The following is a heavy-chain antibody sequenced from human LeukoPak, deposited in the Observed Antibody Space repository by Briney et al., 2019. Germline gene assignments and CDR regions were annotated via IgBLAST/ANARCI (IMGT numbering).Heavy chain of an antibody. CDR2: INWNSGST. V-gene: IGHV3-20*01. J-gene: IGHJ5*02. CDR3: PAHHDYGDNWFDA. CDR1: RFTFDDYG. D-gene: IGHD4-17*01. Sequence: PGGSLRLSCAASRFTFDDYGMSWARHARGKGLEWGSGINWNSGSTVYADSVEGRFTISRDNAKNSLYLQTNSLRAEDTALYHCPAHHDYGDNWFDARGQGTLGPVSP.